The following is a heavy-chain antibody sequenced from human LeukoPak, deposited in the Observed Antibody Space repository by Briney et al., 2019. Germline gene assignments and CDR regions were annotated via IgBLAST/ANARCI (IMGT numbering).Heavy chain of an antibody. D-gene: IGHD6-13*01. V-gene: IGHV3-74*01. CDR2: INSDGSST. CDR3: ARGWKTRIAAAVDY. CDR1: GFTLNSYW. Sequence: PGGSLRLSCAASGFTLNSYWMHWVRQAPGKGLVWVSRINSDGSSTSYADSVKGRFTISRDNAKNTLYLQMNSLRAEDTAVYYCARGWKTRIAAAVDYWGQGALVTVSS. J-gene: IGHJ4*02.